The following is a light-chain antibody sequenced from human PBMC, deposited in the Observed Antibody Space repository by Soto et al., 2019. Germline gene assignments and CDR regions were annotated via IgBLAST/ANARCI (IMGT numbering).Light chain of an antibody. V-gene: IGLV2-11*01. CDR2: DVS. CDR1: SSDVGGYNY. CDR3: CSYAGSYFYV. Sequence: QCALTQPRSVSGSPGQSVTISCTGTSSDVGGYNYVSWYQQHPGKAPKLMIYDVSKRPSGVPDRFSGSKSGNTASLTISGLQAEDEADYYCCSYAGSYFYVFGTGNKVTVL. J-gene: IGLJ1*01.